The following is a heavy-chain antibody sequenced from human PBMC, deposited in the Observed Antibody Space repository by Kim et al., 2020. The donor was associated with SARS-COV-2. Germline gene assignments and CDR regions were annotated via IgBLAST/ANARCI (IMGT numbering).Heavy chain of an antibody. CDR3: ARDSLAAGDHFDY. V-gene: IGHV1-3*01. CDR2: INAGNGNT. Sequence: ASVKVSCKASGYTFTSYAMHWVRQAPGQRLEWMGWINAGNGNTKYSQKFQGRVTITRDTSASTAYMELSSLRSEDTAVYYCARDSLAAGDHFDYWGQGTLVTVSS. CDR1: GYTFTSYA. J-gene: IGHJ4*02. D-gene: IGHD3-10*01.